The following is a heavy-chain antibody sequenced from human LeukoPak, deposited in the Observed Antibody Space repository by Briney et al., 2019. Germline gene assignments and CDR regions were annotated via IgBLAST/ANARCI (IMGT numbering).Heavy chain of an antibody. CDR3: VKSIGSSVWYVNFDC. J-gene: IGHJ4*02. CDR2: VSSNGGRT. Sequence: GGSLRLSCSASGFTFGSYAMHWVRQAPGKGLEYVSGVSSNGGRTYHADSVKGRFTISRDNSKNTLDLQMSSLRAEDTAVYYCVKSIGSSVWYVNFDCWGQGILVTVSS. D-gene: IGHD2-2*01. V-gene: IGHV3-64D*06. CDR1: GFTFGSYA.